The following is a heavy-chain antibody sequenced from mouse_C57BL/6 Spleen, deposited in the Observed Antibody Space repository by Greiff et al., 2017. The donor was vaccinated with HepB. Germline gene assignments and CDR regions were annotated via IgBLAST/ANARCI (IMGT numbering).Heavy chain of an antibody. J-gene: IGHJ4*01. CDR3: ARNTIVTIPAMDY. CDR1: GFSLTSYG. D-gene: IGHD2-5*01. Sequence: VHLVESGPGLVQPSQSLSITCTVSGFSLTSYGVHWVRQSPGKGLEWLGVIWSGGSTDYNAAFISRLSISKDNSKSQVFFKMNSLQADDTAIYYCARNTIVTIPAMDYWGQGTSVTVSS. V-gene: IGHV2-2*01. CDR2: IWSGGST.